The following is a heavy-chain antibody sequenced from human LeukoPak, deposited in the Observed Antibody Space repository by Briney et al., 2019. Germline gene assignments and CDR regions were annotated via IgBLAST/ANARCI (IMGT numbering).Heavy chain of an antibody. V-gene: IGHV3-30*04. J-gene: IGHJ6*03. Sequence: RPGGSLRLSCAASGFTLSNYAMHWVRQAPGKGLEWVAIITYDGSNKDYADVVKGRFTISRDNTKNTLYLQMNSLRGDDTAVYYCAKSYSYYHMDDWGKGTSVTVSS. CDR3: AKSYSYYHMDD. CDR1: GFTLSNYA. CDR2: ITYDGSNK.